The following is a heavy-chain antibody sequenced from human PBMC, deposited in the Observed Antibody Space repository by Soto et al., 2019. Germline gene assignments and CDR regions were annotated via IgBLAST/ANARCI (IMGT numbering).Heavy chain of an antibody. V-gene: IGHV4-59*01. CDR1: GGSISSYY. J-gene: IGHJ4*02. CDR2: IYYTGST. CDR3: ARVDSSGSYFDY. Sequence: QVQLQESGSGLVKPSETLSLTCTVSGGSISSYYWSWIRQPPGKGLEWIAYIYYTGSTNYNPSLKSRVTLSADTSKNQFSLKLISVTAADTAMYYCARVDSSGSYFDYWGQGTLVTVSS. D-gene: IGHD3-22*01.